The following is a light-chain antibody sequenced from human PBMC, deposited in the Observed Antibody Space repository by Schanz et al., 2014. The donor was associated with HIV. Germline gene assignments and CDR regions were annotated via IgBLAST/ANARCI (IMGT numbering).Light chain of an antibody. J-gene: IGLJ2*01. V-gene: IGLV2-14*01. CDR3: SSYTSRNTVV. CDR2: DVS. CDR1: SSDVGAYNY. Sequence: QSVLTQPASVSGSPGQSVTISCTGTSSDVGAYNYVSWYQQYPGKAPKVMIYDVSNRPSGVSNRFSGSKSGNAAFLTILGLQAEDEAHYYCSSYTSRNTVVFGGGTKLTVL.